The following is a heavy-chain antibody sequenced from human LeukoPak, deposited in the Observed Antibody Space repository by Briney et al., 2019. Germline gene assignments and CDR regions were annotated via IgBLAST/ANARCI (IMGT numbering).Heavy chain of an antibody. D-gene: IGHD2-2*01. CDR3: AKVETSGGANCYALDY. Sequence: GGSLRLSCAASGFTFSSYAMSWVRQAPGKGLEWVSIISGSGGSTYYADSVKGRFTISRDDSQNTLYLQMNSLSAEDTAVYYCAKVETSGGANCYALDYWGQGTLVTVSS. CDR2: ISGSGGST. J-gene: IGHJ4*02. V-gene: IGHV3-23*01. CDR1: GFTFSSYA.